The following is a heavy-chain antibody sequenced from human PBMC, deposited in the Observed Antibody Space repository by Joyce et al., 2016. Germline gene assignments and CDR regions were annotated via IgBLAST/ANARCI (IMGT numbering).Heavy chain of an antibody. Sequence: EVQLVESGGGLVEPGGSLRISCAASGFTFRTWCLSWFRQAPGKGLEWVSAISGDSTYIFYADSVKGRFTAARDNAKNSLYLQMNTLRAEDTAVFFCARGGLVYDYSMDVWGQGTTVTVSS. V-gene: IGHV3-21*02. CDR1: GFTFRTWC. CDR2: ISGDSTYI. D-gene: IGHD2-8*02. CDR3: ARGGLVYDYSMDV. J-gene: IGHJ6*02.